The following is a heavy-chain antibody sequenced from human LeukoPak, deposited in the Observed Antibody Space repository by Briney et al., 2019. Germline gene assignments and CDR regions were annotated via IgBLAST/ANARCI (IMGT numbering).Heavy chain of an antibody. Sequence: NWVRQPPGKGLEWIGYIYYSGSTYYNPSLKSRVTISVDTSKNQFSLKLSSVTAADTAVYYCARATHSNYFDYWGQGTLVTVSS. D-gene: IGHD2/OR15-2a*01. V-gene: IGHV4-30-4*01. CDR3: ARATHSNYFDY. CDR2: IYYSGST. J-gene: IGHJ4*02.